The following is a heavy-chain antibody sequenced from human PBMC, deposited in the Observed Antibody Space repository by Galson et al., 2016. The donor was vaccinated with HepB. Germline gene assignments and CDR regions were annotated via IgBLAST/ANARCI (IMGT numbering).Heavy chain of an antibody. J-gene: IGHJ6*02. Sequence: SLRLSCAASGFVFRMYPMSWVRQAPGKGLEWVSALSGTGGDTYYADSVKGRFTISRDNSKNTLYLQMTSLRDEDTAIYYCARGGRTGYYYGIDVWGQGTTVTVSS. CDR2: LSGTGGDT. D-gene: IGHD2-8*02. CDR1: GFVFRMYP. CDR3: ARGGRTGYYYGIDV. V-gene: IGHV3-23*01.